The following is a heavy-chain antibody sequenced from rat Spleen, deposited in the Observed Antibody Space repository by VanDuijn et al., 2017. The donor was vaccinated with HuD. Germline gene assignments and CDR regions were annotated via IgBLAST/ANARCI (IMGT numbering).Heavy chain of an antibody. CDR3: ARPTTGIPFNY. J-gene: IGHJ2*01. CDR1: GFTFSNYD. CDR2: ISTGVST. D-gene: IGHD1-9*01. Sequence: EVQLVESGGGLVQPGRSLKLSCAASGFTFSNYDMAWVRQAPTKGLEWVASISTGVSTYYSDSVRGRFTISRDNAKNTLYLQMDSLRSEDTAIYYCARPTTGIPFNYWGQGVMVTVSS. V-gene: IGHV5S13*01.